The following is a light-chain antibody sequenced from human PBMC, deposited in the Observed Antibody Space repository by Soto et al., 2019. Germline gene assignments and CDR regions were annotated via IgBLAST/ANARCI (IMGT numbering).Light chain of an antibody. CDR1: QSISGY. Sequence: DIQITQSPSSLSSSVFEKFTITCRASQSISGYLNWYQQKPGKAPKLLIYAASSLQSGVPSRFSGSGSETDFTLTINSLQPEDFATYYCQQSYSSPPPWTFGQGTKVDIK. CDR3: QQSYSSPPPWT. J-gene: IGKJ1*01. CDR2: AAS. V-gene: IGKV1-39*01.